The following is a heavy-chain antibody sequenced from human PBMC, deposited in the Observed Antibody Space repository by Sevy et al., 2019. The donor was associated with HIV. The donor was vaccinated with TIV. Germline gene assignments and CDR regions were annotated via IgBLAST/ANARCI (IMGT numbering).Heavy chain of an antibody. V-gene: IGHV3-74*01. Sequence: GGSLRLSCAASGFTLSIYWLHWVRQVPGKGLVWVSHINSDGKIKRYADSVEGRFTISRDNAEKTVYLQMNSLRADDTAVYHCVRGSTGTFGHWGQGTLVTVSS. CDR3: VRGSTGTFGH. CDR2: INSDGKIK. D-gene: IGHD3-9*01. J-gene: IGHJ4*02. CDR1: GFTLSIYW.